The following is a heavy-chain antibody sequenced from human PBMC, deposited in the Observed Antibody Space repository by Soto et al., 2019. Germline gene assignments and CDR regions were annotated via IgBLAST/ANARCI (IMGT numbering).Heavy chain of an antibody. CDR3: AREAAYYFDH. J-gene: IGHJ4*02. Sequence: PGGSLRLSCAASGFTFSNYEMIWVRQAPGKGLEWISYISKSGSTLLYADSVKGRFTISRGDAQHSLYLQMNSLRVEDTAVYYCAREAAYYFDHWGQGTLVTVSS. CDR2: ISKSGSTL. V-gene: IGHV3-48*03. CDR1: GFTFSNYE. D-gene: IGHD2-15*01.